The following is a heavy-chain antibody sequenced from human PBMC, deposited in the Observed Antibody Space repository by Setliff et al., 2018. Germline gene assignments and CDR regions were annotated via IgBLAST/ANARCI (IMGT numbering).Heavy chain of an antibody. CDR1: GFNFANYA. CDR2: IWLYGSHP. Sequence: GGSLRLSCTGSGFNFANYAVSWVRQAPGKGLEWVAGIWLYGSHPYYADSVEGRFTISRDNSKNTLYLQMNSLRPEDTTVYYCARTCSGSGCYAGLESWGQGTPVTVSS. J-gene: IGHJ4*02. D-gene: IGHD2-15*01. V-gene: IGHV3-30*04. CDR3: ARTCSGSGCYAGLES.